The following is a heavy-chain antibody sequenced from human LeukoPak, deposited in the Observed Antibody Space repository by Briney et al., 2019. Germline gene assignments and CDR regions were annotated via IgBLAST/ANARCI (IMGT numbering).Heavy chain of an antibody. CDR1: GGSFSGYY. Sequence: MASETLSLTCAVYGGSFSGYYWSWIRQPPGKGLEWIGEINHSGNTNYNPSLKSRVTISVDTSKNQFSLKLSSVTAADTAVYYCARTYYYDSSGYWPWAYWGQGTLVTVSS. CDR2: INHSGNT. D-gene: IGHD3-22*01. V-gene: IGHV4-34*01. J-gene: IGHJ4*02. CDR3: ARTYYYDSSGYWPWAY.